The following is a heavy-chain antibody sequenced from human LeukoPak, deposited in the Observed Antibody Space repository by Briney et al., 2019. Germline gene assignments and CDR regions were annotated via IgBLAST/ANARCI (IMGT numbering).Heavy chain of an antibody. D-gene: IGHD3-22*01. CDR3: ARPGDYYDSSGLLGAFDI. CDR2: IYYSGST. J-gene: IGHJ3*02. CDR1: GVSISSGDYY. Sequence: PSQTLSLTCTVSGVSISSGDYYWSWIRQPPGKGLEWIGYIYYSGSTYYNPSLKSRVTISVDTSKNQFSLKLSSVTAADTAVYYCARPGDYYDSSGLLGAFDIWGQGTMVTVSS. V-gene: IGHV4-30-4*01.